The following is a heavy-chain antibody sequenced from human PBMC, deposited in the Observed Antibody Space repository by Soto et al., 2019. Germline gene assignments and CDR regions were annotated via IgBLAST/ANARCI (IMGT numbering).Heavy chain of an antibody. CDR3: AKERIVVVPAAKFPYYYYGMDV. CDR2: INAGNGNT. CDR1: GYTFTSYA. Sequence: ASVKVSCKASGYTFTSYAMHWVRQAPGQRLEWMGWINAGNGNTKYSQKFQGRVTITRDTSASTAYMELSSLRSEDTAVYYCAKERIVVVPAAKFPYYYYGMDVWGQGTTVTVSS. V-gene: IGHV1-3*01. D-gene: IGHD2-2*01. J-gene: IGHJ6*02.